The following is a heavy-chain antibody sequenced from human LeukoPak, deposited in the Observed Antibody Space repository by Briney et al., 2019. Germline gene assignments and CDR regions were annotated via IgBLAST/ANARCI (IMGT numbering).Heavy chain of an antibody. J-gene: IGHJ4*02. CDR1: GSSFRSHY. D-gene: IGHD3-10*01. V-gene: IGHV4-59*11. CDR2: IFYSGST. Sequence: SETLSLICTATGSSFRSHYWSLIRQPPGKGLEWIGYIFYSGSTNYNPSLKSRVTMSVDTSKNQFSLKLSSVTAADTAVYYCAREGGLSRGTDYWCQGTLVAVSS. CDR3: AREGGLSRGTDY.